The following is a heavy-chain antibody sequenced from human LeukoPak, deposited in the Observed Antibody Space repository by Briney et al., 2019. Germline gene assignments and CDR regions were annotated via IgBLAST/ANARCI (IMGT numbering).Heavy chain of an antibody. CDR1: GGSFSGYY. CDR2: INHSGST. Sequence: SETLSLTCAVYGGSFSGYYWSWIRQPPGKGLEWIGEINHSGSTNYNPSLKSRVTISVDTSKNQFSLKLSSVTAADTAVYYCAGIGDIAAADSFDYWGQGTLVTVSS. J-gene: IGHJ4*02. V-gene: IGHV4-34*01. CDR3: AGIGDIAAADSFDY. D-gene: IGHD6-13*01.